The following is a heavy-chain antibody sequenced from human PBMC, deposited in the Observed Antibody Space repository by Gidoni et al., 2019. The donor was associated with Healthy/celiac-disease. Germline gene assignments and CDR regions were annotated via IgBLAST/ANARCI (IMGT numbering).Heavy chain of an antibody. CDR3: AKVSRIQLWLSYFDY. CDR2: ISYDGSNK. Sequence: QVQLVESGGGVVQPGRSLRLSCAASGFTVSSYGMHWVRQAPGKGLEWVAVISYDGSNKYYADSVKGRFTISRDNSKNTLYLQMNSLRAEDTAVYYCAKVSRIQLWLSYFDYWGQGTLVTVSS. J-gene: IGHJ4*02. D-gene: IGHD5-18*01. V-gene: IGHV3-30*18. CDR1: GFTVSSYG.